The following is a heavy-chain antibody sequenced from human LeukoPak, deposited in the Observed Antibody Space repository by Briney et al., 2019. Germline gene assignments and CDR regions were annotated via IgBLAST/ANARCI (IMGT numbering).Heavy chain of an antibody. CDR2: INQDGSER. V-gene: IGHV3-7*01. D-gene: IGHD2-15*01. J-gene: IGHJ4*02. CDR3: ARDYRGGTFYDF. Sequence: GGSLRLSCAASGSGFTFSTDYMSWVRQAPGKGLDWVATINQDGSERYYVDSVKGRFTISRDNPKNSLFLQMNSLGAEDTALYYCARDYRGGTFYDFWGQGALVTVSS. CDR1: GSGFTFSTDY.